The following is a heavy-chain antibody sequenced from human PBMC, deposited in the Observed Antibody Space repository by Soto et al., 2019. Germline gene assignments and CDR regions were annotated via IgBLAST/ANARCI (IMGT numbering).Heavy chain of an antibody. CDR2: IYYSGST. CDR3: ARDNGGSYLDV. V-gene: IGHV4-61*01. D-gene: IGHD1-26*01. Sequence: SETLSLTCAVYGGSVSGNSYFWSWIRQPPGKGLEWIGYIYYSGSTNYNPSLKSRVTISVDTSENQFSLRLSSVTAADTAVYYCARDNGGSYLDVWGQGTTVTVSS. J-gene: IGHJ6*02. CDR1: GGSVSGNSYF.